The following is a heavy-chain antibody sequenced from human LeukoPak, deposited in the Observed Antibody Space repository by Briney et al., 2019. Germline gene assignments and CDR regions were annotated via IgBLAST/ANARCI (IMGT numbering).Heavy chain of an antibody. D-gene: IGHD3-22*01. CDR2: INPSGGST. CDR3: ARVGYYDSSGYSPFDY. V-gene: IGHV1-46*01. CDR1: GYTFTSYY. J-gene: IGHJ4*02. Sequence: GASVKVSCKASGYTFTSYYMHWVRQAPGQGLEWMGIINPSGGSTSYAQKFQGRVTMTRDTSTSTVYMELSSLRSEDTAVYYCARVGYYDSSGYSPFDYWGQGTLVTVSS.